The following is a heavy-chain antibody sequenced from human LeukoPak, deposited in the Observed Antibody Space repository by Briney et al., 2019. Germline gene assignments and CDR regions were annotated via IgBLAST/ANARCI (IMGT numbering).Heavy chain of an antibody. CDR2: INPNSGGT. Sequence: ASVKVSCKASGYTFTGYYMHWVRQAPGQGLEWMGWINPNSGGTNYAQKFQGRVTMTRDTSISTAYMELSRLRSDDTAVYYCAREGVLRFLEWYPRGAFDIWGQGTMVTVFS. CDR3: AREGVLRFLEWYPRGAFDI. D-gene: IGHD3-3*01. J-gene: IGHJ3*02. V-gene: IGHV1-2*02. CDR1: GYTFTGYY.